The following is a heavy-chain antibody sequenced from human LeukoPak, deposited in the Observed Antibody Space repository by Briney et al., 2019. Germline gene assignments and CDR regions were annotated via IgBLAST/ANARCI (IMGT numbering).Heavy chain of an antibody. V-gene: IGHV4-39*07. CDR1: GGSISSSSYY. CDR2: IYHSGST. J-gene: IGHJ5*02. CDR3: AREDYDFWSGYLFRGFDP. Sequence: SETLSLTCTVSGGSISSSSYYWGWIRQPPGKGLEWIGSIYHSGSTYYNPSLKSRVTISVDTSKNQFSLKLSSVTAADTAVYYCAREDYDFWSGYLFRGFDPWGQGTLVTVSS. D-gene: IGHD3-3*01.